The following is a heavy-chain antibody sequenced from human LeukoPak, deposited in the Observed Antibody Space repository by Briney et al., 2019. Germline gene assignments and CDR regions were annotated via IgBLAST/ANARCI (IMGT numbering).Heavy chain of an antibody. V-gene: IGHV4-59*08. CDR1: GGSISSYY. J-gene: IGHJ4*02. Sequence: SETLSLTCTVSGGSISSYYWSWIRQPPGKGLEWIGYIYFSGSTNYNPSLKSRVSISVDTSKKQFSLKLSSVTAADTAAYYCARLGPYSTSYPYYFDYWGQGTLVTVSS. CDR3: ARLGPYSTSYPYYFDY. CDR2: IYFSGST. D-gene: IGHD6-13*01.